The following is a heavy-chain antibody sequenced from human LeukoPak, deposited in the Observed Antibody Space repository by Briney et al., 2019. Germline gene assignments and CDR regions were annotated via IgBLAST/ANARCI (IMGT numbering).Heavy chain of an antibody. V-gene: IGHV3-53*01. Sequence: GGSLRLSCAASGFTVITNDMTWVRQAPGKGLEWVSVLYNDGSTKYADSVQGRFTISGDNSKNTLYLKMNSRIPDDTAVYYCARGVEPLAATTLAYWGEGTLLSVSS. D-gene: IGHD2-15*01. CDR2: LYNDGST. J-gene: IGHJ4*02. CDR3: ARGVEPLAATTLAY. CDR1: GFTVITND.